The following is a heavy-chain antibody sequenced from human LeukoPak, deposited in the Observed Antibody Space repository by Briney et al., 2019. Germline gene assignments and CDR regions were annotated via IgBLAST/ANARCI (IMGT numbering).Heavy chain of an antibody. Sequence: SETLSLTCTVSGGSISSYYWSWIRQPPGKGLEWVGFIYYSGSTNHNPSLKSRVTISVDTSKNQFSLKLSSVTAADTAVYYCARGRGDWYYYYGMDVWGQGTTVTVSS. CDR1: GGSISSYY. CDR2: IYYSGST. D-gene: IGHD3-16*01. CDR3: ARGRGDWYYYYGMDV. J-gene: IGHJ6*02. V-gene: IGHV4-59*12.